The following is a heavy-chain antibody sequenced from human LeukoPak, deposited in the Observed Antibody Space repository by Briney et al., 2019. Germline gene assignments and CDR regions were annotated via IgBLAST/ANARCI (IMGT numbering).Heavy chain of an antibody. CDR2: IYYNGDT. J-gene: IGHJ4*02. CDR1: GASITSSC. CDR3: VRGSGRDGYTTET. D-gene: IGHD5-24*01. Sequence: SETLSLTCTVSGASITSSCWSWIRQPPGKGLEWIGYIYYNGDTNHNPSLKSRVTISLDTSKNQFSLKLTSVTAADTAVYYCVRGSGRDGYTTETRGQGALVTVSS. V-gene: IGHV4-59*08.